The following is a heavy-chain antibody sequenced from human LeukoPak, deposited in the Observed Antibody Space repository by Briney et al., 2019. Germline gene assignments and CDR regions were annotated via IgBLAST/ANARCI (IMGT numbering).Heavy chain of an antibody. CDR3: ARSRGYSYGTTFLDY. D-gene: IGHD5-18*01. CDR1: GGSISTYY. CDR2: IYYSGSI. J-gene: IGHJ4*02. Sequence: PSETLSLTCTVSGGSISTYYWSWIQQPPGKGLEWIGYIYYSGSINYNPSLKSRVTISVDTSKNQFSLKLSSVTAADTAVYYCARSRGYSYGTTFLDYWGQGTLVTVSS. V-gene: IGHV4-59*08.